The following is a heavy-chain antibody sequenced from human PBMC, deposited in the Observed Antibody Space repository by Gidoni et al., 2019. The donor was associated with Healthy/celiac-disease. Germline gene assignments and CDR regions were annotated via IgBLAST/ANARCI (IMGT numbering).Heavy chain of an antibody. CDR1: GGSFSGYY. Sequence: QVQLQQWGAGLLKPSETLSLTCAVYGGSFSGYYWSWIRQPPGKGLEWIGEINHSGSTNYNPSLKSRVTISVDTSKNQFSLKLSSVTAADTAVYYCARGGDGVVVTARGSIWGQGTMVTVSS. CDR2: INHSGST. D-gene: IGHD2-21*02. V-gene: IGHV4-34*01. CDR3: ARGGDGVVVTARGSI. J-gene: IGHJ3*02.